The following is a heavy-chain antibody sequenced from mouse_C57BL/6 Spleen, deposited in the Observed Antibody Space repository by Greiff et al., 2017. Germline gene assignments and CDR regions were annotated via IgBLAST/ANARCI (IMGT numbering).Heavy chain of an antibody. V-gene: IGHV14-4*01. J-gene: IGHJ2*01. CDR3: TTLYYSSFDY. Sequence: EVQLVESGAELVRPGASVTLSCTASGFNIKDDYMHWVKQRPEQGLEWIGWIDPENGDTEYASKFQGKATLTADTSSNTAYLRLSSLTSEDTAVYYCTTLYYSSFDYWGQGTTLTVSS. CDR2: IDPENGDT. CDR1: GFNIKDDY. D-gene: IGHD2-5*01.